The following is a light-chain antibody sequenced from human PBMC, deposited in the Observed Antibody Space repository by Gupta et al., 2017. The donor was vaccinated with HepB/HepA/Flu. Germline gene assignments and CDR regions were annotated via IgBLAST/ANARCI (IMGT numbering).Light chain of an antibody. CDR1: QRTNNW. CDR3: QQYKT. CDR2: KAS. V-gene: IGKV1-5*03. Sequence: DIKMTHSPSTLSAPVGDRVTITCRASQRTNNWLAWYQQKPGKAPKLLIYKASSLESGVPSRFSGSGSGTEVTLTISTLQPDDSATYYCQQYKTFGQGTKVEIK. J-gene: IGKJ1*01.